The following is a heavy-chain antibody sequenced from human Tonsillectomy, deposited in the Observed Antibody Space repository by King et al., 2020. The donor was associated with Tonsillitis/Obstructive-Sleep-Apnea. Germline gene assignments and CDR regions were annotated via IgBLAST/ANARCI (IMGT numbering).Heavy chain of an antibody. D-gene: IGHD2-15*01. Sequence: DGQLVQSGPEVKKPGASLKISCQSSGYGFITFWIGWVRQMPGKGLEWMGIIYPGDSDTTYSPSFQGQVTMSVDKSINTAYLQWSSLKASDTAIYYCARHGSGGSWGAFDIWGQGTVVTVSS. CDR1: GYGFITFW. J-gene: IGHJ3*02. CDR3: ARHGSGGSWGAFDI. V-gene: IGHV5-51*01. CDR2: IYPGDSDT.